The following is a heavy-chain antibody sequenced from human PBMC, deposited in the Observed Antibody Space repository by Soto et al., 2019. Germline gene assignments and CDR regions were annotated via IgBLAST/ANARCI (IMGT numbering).Heavy chain of an antibody. CDR1: GLSFSSYS. D-gene: IGHD3-9*01. Sequence: ALRLSCVASGLSFSSYSLVLVRQAPGKGLEWVSYIFVDSTTIYYADSVKGRFTVSRDNAQNSLFLVINSLRAEDTAAYYCARDRDWAFDYWGQGTLVTVS. V-gene: IGHV3-48*04. CDR2: IFVDSTTI. CDR3: ARDRDWAFDY. J-gene: IGHJ4*02.